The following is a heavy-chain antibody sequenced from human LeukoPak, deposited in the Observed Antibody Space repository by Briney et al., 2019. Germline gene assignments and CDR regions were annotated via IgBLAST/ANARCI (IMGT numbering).Heavy chain of an antibody. CDR1: GFTFSSYW. CDR2: IKQDGSEK. J-gene: IGHJ5*02. D-gene: IGHD3-3*01. Sequence: GGSLRLSCAASGFTFSSYWMSWVRQAPGKGLEWVANIKQDGSEKYYVDSVKGRFIISRDNAKNSLYLQMNSLRAEDTAVYYCARDFTIFGVVIGGWTNWFDPWGQGTLVTVSS. CDR3: ARDFTIFGVVIGGWTNWFDP. V-gene: IGHV3-7*01.